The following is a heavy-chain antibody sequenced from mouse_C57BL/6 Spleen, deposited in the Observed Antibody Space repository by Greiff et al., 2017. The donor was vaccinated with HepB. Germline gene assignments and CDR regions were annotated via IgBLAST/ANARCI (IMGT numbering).Heavy chain of an antibody. D-gene: IGHD1-1*01. CDR1: GFNIKDDY. V-gene: IGHV14-4*01. CDR3: TTGTVVARDGYFDV. J-gene: IGHJ1*03. CDR2: IDPENGDT. Sequence: EVMLVESGAELVRPGASVKLSCTASGFNIKDDYMHWVKQRPEQGLEWIGWIDPENGDTEYASKFQGKATITADTSSNTAYLQLSSLTSEDTAVYYCTTGTVVARDGYFDVWGTGTTVTVSS.